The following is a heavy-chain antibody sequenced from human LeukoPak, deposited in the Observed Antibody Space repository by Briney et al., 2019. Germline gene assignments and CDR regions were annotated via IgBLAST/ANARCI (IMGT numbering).Heavy chain of an antibody. J-gene: IGHJ1*01. D-gene: IGHD3-10*01. CDR2: ITPDGGGA. V-gene: IGHV3-74*01. Sequence: GESLRLSCAASGFTFSNFWMHWVRHPPGKGLVWVSRITPDGGGADYMASVKGRFTITRDNAKNTVYLQMNSLGADDMAVYYGARGVDWDTISELNGWGQGSLVTVSS. CDR1: GFTFSNFW. CDR3: ARGVDWDTISELNG.